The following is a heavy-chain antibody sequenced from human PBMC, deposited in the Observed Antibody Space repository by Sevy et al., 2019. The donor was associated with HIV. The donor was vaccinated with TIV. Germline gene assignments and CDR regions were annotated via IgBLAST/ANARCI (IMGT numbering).Heavy chain of an antibody. J-gene: IGHJ6*03. Sequence: GGSPRLSCAASGFTFSSYSMNWVRQAPGKGLEWVSSISSSSSYIYYADPVKGRFTISRDNAKNSLYLQMNSLRAEDTAVYYCARDAGYDFWSGYNYYMDVWGKGTTVTVS. V-gene: IGHV3-21*01. CDR2: ISSSSSYI. D-gene: IGHD3-3*01. CDR1: GFTFSSYS. CDR3: ARDAGYDFWSGYNYYMDV.